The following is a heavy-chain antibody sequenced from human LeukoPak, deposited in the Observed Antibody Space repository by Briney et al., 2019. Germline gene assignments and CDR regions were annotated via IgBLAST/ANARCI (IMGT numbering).Heavy chain of an antibody. J-gene: IGHJ4*02. CDR1: GFTFSSHE. Sequence: GGSLRLSCAASGFTFSSHELTWVRQAPNKGLEWVGAISGSGERTHYADSVKGRFTISRDNSRNILYLQMNNLGAEDTAIYYCAKDSAPGIAADDYWGQGTLVTVSS. CDR3: AKDSAPGIAADDY. CDR2: ISGSGERT. D-gene: IGHD6-13*01. V-gene: IGHV3-23*01.